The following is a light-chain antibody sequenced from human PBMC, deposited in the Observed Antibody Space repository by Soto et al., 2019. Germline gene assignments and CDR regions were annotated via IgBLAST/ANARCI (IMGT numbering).Light chain of an antibody. CDR2: DVS. Sequence: QSALTQSASVSGSPGQSITISCTGTSSDVGGYDYVSWYQHHPGKAPKLMIYDVSRRPSGISNRFSGSKSGNTASLTISGLQAEDEADYYCTSYASSSTPYVFGTGTKLTVL. V-gene: IGLV2-14*03. J-gene: IGLJ1*01. CDR1: SSDVGGYDY. CDR3: TSYASSSTPYV.